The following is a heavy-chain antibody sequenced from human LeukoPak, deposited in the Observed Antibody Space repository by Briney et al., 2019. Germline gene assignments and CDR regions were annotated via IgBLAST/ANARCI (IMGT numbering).Heavy chain of an antibody. V-gene: IGHV4-4*03. D-gene: IGHD3-10*01. CDR1: GASLTSSNS. Sequence: PERLSLTCALSGASLTSSNSWSWVRQTPGKGLEWVGEISHSGSTNYNPPHKRRVTISVHKSKTQFSLKVNSVAAADTAVYYCAKPLYATGSYHFDSWGQGTLVTVSS. J-gene: IGHJ4*02. CDR2: ISHSGST. CDR3: AKPLYATGSYHFDS.